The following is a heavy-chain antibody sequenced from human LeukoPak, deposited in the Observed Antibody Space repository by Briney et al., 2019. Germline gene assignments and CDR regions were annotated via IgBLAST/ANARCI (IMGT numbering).Heavy chain of an antibody. CDR3: ARWSDWNIDY. CDR1: GFTFRTSW. Sequence: PGGSLRLSCAASGFTFRTSWMSWVRQAPGKGLEWVVNINPDGSEEYYVESVKGRFTISRDNAQNSLYLQMNSLRVEDTAVYYCARWSDWNIDYWGQGTLVTVSS. J-gene: IGHJ4*02. CDR2: INPDGSEE. D-gene: IGHD1/OR15-1a*01. V-gene: IGHV3-7*01.